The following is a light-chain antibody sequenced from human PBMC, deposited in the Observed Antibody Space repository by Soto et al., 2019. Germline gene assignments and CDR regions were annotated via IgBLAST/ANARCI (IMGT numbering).Light chain of an antibody. Sequence: DVRISQSHSSLSPTLGDSFTSTCRASRTINTYLNWFQQKPGKAPKLLIYAASSLQSGVPSRFSGSGSGTDFTLTISSLEPEDFATYYCQQSYSTPGTFGQGTKVDIK. CDR3: QQSYSTPGT. CDR1: RTINTY. J-gene: IGKJ1*01. V-gene: IGKV1-39*01. CDR2: AAS.